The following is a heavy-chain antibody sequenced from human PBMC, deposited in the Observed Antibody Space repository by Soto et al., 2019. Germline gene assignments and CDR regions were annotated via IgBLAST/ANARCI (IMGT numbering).Heavy chain of an antibody. J-gene: IGHJ4*02. CDR3: AKDPSVTFDSSDYDSAAGDY. V-gene: IGHV3-30*18. CDR1: GFTFSSYG. D-gene: IGHD3-3*01. CDR2: ISYDGSNK. Sequence: PGGSLRLSCAASGFTFSSYGMHWVRQAPGKGLEWVAVISYDGSNKYYADSVKGRFTISRDNSKNTLYLQMNSLRAEDTAVYYCAKDPSVTFDSSDYDSAAGDYWGQGTLVTVSS.